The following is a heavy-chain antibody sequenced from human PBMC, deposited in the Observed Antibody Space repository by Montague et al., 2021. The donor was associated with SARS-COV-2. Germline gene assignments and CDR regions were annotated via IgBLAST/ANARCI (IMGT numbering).Heavy chain of an antibody. Sequence: VKPTQTLTLTCTFSGFSLSTTGVGVGWIRQPPGKALEWLALIYSNGDKRYSPSLQRRLTITKDTSRNQVVLSLTNVDPLDTATYYCAHLIRYYDIFTGIPFDDWGQGTQVTVSS. V-gene: IGHV2-5*01. CDR1: GFSLSTTGVG. D-gene: IGHD3-9*01. CDR3: AHLIRYYDIFTGIPFDD. J-gene: IGHJ4*02. CDR2: IYSNGDK.